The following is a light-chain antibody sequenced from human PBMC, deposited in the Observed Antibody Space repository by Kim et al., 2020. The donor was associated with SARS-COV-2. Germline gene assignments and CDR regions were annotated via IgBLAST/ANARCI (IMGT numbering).Light chain of an antibody. CDR1: QSVSSY. V-gene: IGKV3-11*01. CDR2: DAS. CDR3: QQRSNWPLIT. J-gene: IGKJ5*01. Sequence: SPAGRATLPSSAGQSVSSYFACYHQQPAQAPRRLLNDASNSATGIPARFSGSGSGTDFTITISSLEPEDFAVYYCQQRSNWPLITFGQGTRLEIK.